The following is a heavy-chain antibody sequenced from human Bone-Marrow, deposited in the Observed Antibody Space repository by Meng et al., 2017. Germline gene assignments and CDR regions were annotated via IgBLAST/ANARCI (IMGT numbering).Heavy chain of an antibody. J-gene: IGHJ4*02. CDR2: IYTSGST. Sequence: GSLRLSCTVSGGSISSYYWSWIRQPAGKGLEWIGRIYTSGSTNYNPSLKSRVTISVDTSKNQFSLKLSSVTAADTAVYYCARVRSSGWYYFDYWGQGTLVTVSS. CDR1: GGSISSYY. CDR3: ARVRSSGWYYFDY. V-gene: IGHV4-4*07. D-gene: IGHD6-19*01.